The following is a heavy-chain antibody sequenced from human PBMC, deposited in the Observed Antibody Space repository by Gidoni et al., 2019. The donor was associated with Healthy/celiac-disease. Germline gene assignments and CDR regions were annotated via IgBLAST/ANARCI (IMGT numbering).Heavy chain of an antibody. CDR2: ISSSSSTI. V-gene: IGHV3-48*02. J-gene: IGHJ4*02. D-gene: IGHD3-22*01. CDR3: ARGRGPPTYYYDSSGYYPII. Sequence: YSMNWVRQAPGKGLEWVSYISSSSSTIYYADSVKGRFTISRDNAKNSLYLQMNSLRDEDTAVYYCARGRGPPTYYYDSSGYYPIIWGQGTLVTVSS. CDR1: YS.